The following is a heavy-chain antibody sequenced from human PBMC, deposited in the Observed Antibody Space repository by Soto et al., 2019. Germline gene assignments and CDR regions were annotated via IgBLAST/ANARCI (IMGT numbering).Heavy chain of an antibody. CDR2: IRPHNGDT. V-gene: IGHV1-18*01. D-gene: IGHD6-19*01. Sequence: GASVKVSCKASAYTSTIYGIAWVRQAPGLGLQWMGWIRPHNGDTKYAQKFQGRVTMTTDPSTSTVFMDLRTLRSDDTAVYYCATALGSSGWFDFWGQGTLVTVSS. CDR3: ATALGSSGWFDF. J-gene: IGHJ4*02. CDR1: AYTSTIYG.